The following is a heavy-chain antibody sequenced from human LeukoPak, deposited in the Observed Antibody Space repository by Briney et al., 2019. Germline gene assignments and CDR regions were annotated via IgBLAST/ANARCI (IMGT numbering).Heavy chain of an antibody. V-gene: IGHV3-53*01. CDR1: GFTVRSND. D-gene: IGHD2-2*01. CDR3: VGDPRLGSTSAYHFDS. CDR2: IYRGGRT. J-gene: IGHJ4*02. Sequence: GGSLRLSCAAPGFTVRSNDMSGVRQAPGKGLEGVSVIYRGGRTYYADSVKGRFTISRDNSKNTRYLQMNSLRAEDTAVYYCVGDPRLGSTSAYHFDSTGQGTLVTVSS.